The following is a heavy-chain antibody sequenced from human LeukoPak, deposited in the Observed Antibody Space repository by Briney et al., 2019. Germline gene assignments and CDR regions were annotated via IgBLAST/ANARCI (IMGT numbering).Heavy chain of an antibody. D-gene: IGHD1-26*01. Sequence: KPSETLSLTCTVSGGSISSYYWSWIRQPAGKGLEWIGRIYTSGSTNYNPSLKSRVTMSVDTSKNHFSLKLSSVTAANTAVYYCARIVGATGHYYFDYWGQGTLVTVSS. V-gene: IGHV4-4*07. J-gene: IGHJ4*02. CDR1: GGSISSYY. CDR2: IYTSGST. CDR3: ARIVGATGHYYFDY.